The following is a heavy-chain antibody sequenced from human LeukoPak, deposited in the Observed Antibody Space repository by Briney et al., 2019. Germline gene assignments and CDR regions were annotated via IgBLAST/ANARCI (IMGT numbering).Heavy chain of an antibody. CDR2: ISTYSGNT. D-gene: IGHD5-12*01. CDR1: GYTFTSYG. Sequence: ASVKVSCKASGYTFTSYGITWVRQAPGQGLEWMGWISTYSGNTDYAQRLQGRVTMTRDTSMSTAYMELRSLRSDDTAVYYCARPAGYSGYDLIHWGQGTLVTVSS. V-gene: IGHV1-18*01. CDR3: ARPAGYSGYDLIH. J-gene: IGHJ4*02.